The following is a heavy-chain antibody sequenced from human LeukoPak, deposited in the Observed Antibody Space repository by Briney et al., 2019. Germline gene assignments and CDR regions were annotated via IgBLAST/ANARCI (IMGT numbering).Heavy chain of an antibody. CDR3: ARDGWYSSGQSDAFDI. CDR2: ISYDGSNK. J-gene: IGHJ3*02. V-gene: IGHV3-30-3*01. CDR1: GFTFSSYA. D-gene: IGHD6-19*01. Sequence: GGSLRLSCAASGFTFSSYAMHWVRQAPGKGLEWVAVISYDGSNKYYADSVKGRFTISRDNSKNTLYLQMNSLRAEDTAVYYCARDGWYSSGQSDAFDIWGQGTMVTVSS.